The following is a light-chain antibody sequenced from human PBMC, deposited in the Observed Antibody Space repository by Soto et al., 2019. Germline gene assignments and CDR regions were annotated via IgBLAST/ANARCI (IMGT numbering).Light chain of an antibody. CDR3: SSYTSSSTYI. CDR1: SSDVGGYGY. V-gene: IGLV2-14*01. CDR2: EVS. J-gene: IGLJ1*01. Sequence: QSVLTQPASVSGSPGQSITVSCTGTSSDVGGYGYVSWYQQHPGKAPKLMIYEVSNRPSGVSNHFSGSKSGNTASLTISGLQAEDEADYYCSSYTSSSTYIFGTGTKVTVL.